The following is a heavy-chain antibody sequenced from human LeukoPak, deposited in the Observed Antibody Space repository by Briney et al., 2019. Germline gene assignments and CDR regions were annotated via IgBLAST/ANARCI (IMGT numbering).Heavy chain of an antibody. CDR2: INPSGGST. CDR1: GYTFTSYY. V-gene: IGHV1-46*01. Sequence: GASVKVSCKASGYTFTSYYMHWVRQAPGQGLEWMGLINPSGGSTSYAQKFQGRVTMTRDTSTSTVYMELSSLRSEDTAVYYCARSTGYDFWSGYRRGAFDIWGQGTMVTVSS. CDR3: ARSTGYDFWSGYRRGAFDI. J-gene: IGHJ3*02. D-gene: IGHD3-3*01.